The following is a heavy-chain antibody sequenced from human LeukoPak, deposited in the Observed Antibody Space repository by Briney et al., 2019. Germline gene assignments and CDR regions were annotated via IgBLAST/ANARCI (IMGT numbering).Heavy chain of an antibody. CDR2: IYPGDSDT. CDR3: ARPRLSSSWPSFDY. J-gene: IGHJ4*02. Sequence: GESLKISRKGSGYNFINYWIGWVRQMPGKGLEWMGIIYPGDSDTRYSPSFQGQVTISADKSISTAYLQWSSLKASDTAMYYCARPRLSSSWPSFDYWGQGTLVTVSS. V-gene: IGHV5-51*01. CDR1: GYNFINYW. D-gene: IGHD6-13*01.